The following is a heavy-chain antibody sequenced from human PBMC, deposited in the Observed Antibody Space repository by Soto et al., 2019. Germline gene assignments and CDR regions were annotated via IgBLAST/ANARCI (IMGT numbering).Heavy chain of an antibody. CDR1: GGSFSGYY. CDR3: ARVRVLRYFDWSHRGYYYYGMDV. J-gene: IGHJ6*02. V-gene: IGHV4-34*01. CDR2: INHSGST. Sequence: SETLSLSCAVYGGSFSGYYWSWIRQPPGKGLEWIGEINHSGSTNYNPSLKSRVTISVDTSKNQFSLKLSSVTAADTAVYYCARVRVLRYFDWSHRGYYYYGMDVWGQGTTVTVSS. D-gene: IGHD3-9*01.